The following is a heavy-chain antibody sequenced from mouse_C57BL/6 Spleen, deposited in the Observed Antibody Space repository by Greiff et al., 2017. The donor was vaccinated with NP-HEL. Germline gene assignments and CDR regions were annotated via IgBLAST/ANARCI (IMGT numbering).Heavy chain of an antibody. J-gene: IGHJ2*01. D-gene: IGHD4-1*01. Sequence: QVQLKESGPGLVAPSQSLSITCTVSGFSLTSYAISWVRQPPGQGLEWLGVIWPGGGTNYNSALKSRLSISKDNSKSQVFLKMNSLQTDDTARYDCARESLNWGFDYWGQGTTLTVSA. CDR3: ARESLNWGFDY. CDR1: GFSLTSYA. CDR2: IWPGGGT. V-gene: IGHV2-9-1*01.